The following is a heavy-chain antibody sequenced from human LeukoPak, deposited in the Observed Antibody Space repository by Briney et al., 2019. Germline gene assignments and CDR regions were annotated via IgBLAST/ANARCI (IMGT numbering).Heavy chain of an antibody. D-gene: IGHD3-10*01. CDR3: ARVERFGVLLYYFDY. V-gene: IGHV4-30-4*08. CDR1: GGSLSSGDYY. Sequence: PPETLSLTCPVSGGSLSSGDYYWGWIRQPPGKGLEWIGYIYVSGSTYYNPSPKRRVTISVETSKNTFCLNRSSVTAADTAVYYCARVERFGVLLYYFDYWGQGTLVTVSS. CDR2: IYVSGST. J-gene: IGHJ4*02.